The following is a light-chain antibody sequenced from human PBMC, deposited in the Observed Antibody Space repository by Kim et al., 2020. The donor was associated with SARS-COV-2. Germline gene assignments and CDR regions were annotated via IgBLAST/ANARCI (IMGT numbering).Light chain of an antibody. CDR3: QSFDSSLSALL. J-gene: IGLJ2*01. CDR1: SSNIGASFD. Sequence: QRTTISCTGSSSNIGASFDVHWYQQLPGTAPKLLLYRNNNRPSGVPDRFSASGSGTSASLAITGLQPEDEADYYCQSFDSSLSALLFGGGTQLTVL. V-gene: IGLV1-40*01. CDR2: RNN.